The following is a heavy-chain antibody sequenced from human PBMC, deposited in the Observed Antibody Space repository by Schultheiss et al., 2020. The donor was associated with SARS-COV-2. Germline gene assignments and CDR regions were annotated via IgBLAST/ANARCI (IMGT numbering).Heavy chain of an antibody. V-gene: IGHV3-23*01. CDR1: GFTFNNYA. Sequence: GGSLRLSCAASGFTFNNYAMTWVRQAPGKGLEWVSAISGSGGSTFYADSVKGRFTISRDNAKNSLYLQINSLRDEDTAVYYCARGWGGVSYFDYWGQGTLVTVSS. D-gene: IGHD2-21*01. J-gene: IGHJ4*02. CDR3: ARGWGGVSYFDY. CDR2: ISGSGGST.